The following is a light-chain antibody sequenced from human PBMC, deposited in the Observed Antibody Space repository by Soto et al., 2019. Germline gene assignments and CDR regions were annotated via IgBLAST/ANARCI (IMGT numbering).Light chain of an antibody. CDR3: QQYNSYPYT. CDR1: QSISTW. V-gene: IGKV1-5*01. J-gene: IGKJ2*01. CDR2: DAS. Sequence: DIQMTQSPSTVSASVGDAVTITCRASQSISTWLAWYQQKPGKAPNLLIYDASTLESGGPSGFSVSGSGTEFTLTISSLQPDDSATYYCQQYNSYPYTFGQGTKMEIK.